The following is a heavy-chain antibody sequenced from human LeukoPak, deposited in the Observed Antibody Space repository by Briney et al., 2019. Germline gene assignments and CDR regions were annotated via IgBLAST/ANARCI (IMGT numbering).Heavy chain of an antibody. Sequence: PSETLSLTCTVSGGSISSSSYYWGWIRQPPGKGLEWIASIYHSGSSYYNPSLNSRGTISVDTSKNQLSLRLNSATAADTAVYYCARLRGYSYGYTDFWGQGTLVTVSS. D-gene: IGHD5-18*01. CDR2: IYHSGSS. V-gene: IGHV4-39*01. J-gene: IGHJ4*02. CDR3: ARLRGYSYGYTDF. CDR1: GGSISSSSYY.